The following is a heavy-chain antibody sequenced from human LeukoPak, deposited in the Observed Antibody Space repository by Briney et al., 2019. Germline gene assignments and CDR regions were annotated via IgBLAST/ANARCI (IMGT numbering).Heavy chain of an antibody. CDR1: GFTFGDYA. V-gene: IGHV3-49*04. D-gene: IGHD2-2*01. Sequence: GGSLRLSCTASGFTFGDYAMSWVRQAPGKGLEWVGFIRSKAYGGTTEYAASVKGRFTISRDDSKSIAYLQMNSLKTEDTAVYYCTRDSRYQLLINYYYYMDVWGKGTTVTVSS. J-gene: IGHJ6*03. CDR3: TRDSRYQLLINYYYYMDV. CDR2: IRSKAYGGTT.